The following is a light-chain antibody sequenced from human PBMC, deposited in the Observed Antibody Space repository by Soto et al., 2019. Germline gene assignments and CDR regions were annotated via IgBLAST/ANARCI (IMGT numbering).Light chain of an antibody. CDR1: SSNIGANYD. CDR2: GND. Sequence: QSVLRQPPSVSGAPGQRVTISCTGTSSNIGANYDVHWYQHLPGTAPKLLIYGNDNRPSGVPDRFSGSKSGTSASLAITGLQAEDEADYYCQSYDNSLSGSWLFGGGTQLTVL. J-gene: IGLJ3*02. CDR3: QSYDNSLSGSWL. V-gene: IGLV1-40*01.